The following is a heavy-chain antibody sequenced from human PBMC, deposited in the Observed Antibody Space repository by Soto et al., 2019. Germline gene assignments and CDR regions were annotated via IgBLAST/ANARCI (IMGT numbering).Heavy chain of an antibody. CDR3: ARAAWSDEGWDH. J-gene: IGHJ4*02. Sequence: GGSLKISCSGSGYSFTSYWIGWGRQMPGKGLEWMGIIYPGDSDTRYSPSFQGQVTISADKSISTAYLQWSSLKASDTALYYRARAAWSDEGWDHWGQGILVTVS. CDR1: GYSFTSYW. V-gene: IGHV5-51*01. CDR2: IYPGDSDT. D-gene: IGHD1-26*01.